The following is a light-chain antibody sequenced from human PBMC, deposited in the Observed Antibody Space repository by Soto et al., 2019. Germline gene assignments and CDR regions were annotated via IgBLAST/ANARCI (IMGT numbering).Light chain of an antibody. CDR2: DVS. J-gene: IGLJ1*01. Sequence: QSALTQPASVSGSPGQSITISCTGTSSDVGGYNYVSWYQQHPGKASKLMIYDVSNRPSGVSNRFSGSKSGNTASLTISGLQAEDEGDYYCSSYTSSSTLLYVFGTGTKLTVL. CDR3: SSYTSSSTLLYV. CDR1: SSDVGGYNY. V-gene: IGLV2-14*01.